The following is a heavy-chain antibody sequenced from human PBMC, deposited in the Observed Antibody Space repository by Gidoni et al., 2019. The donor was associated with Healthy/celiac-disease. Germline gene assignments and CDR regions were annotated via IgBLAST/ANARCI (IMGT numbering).Heavy chain of an antibody. J-gene: IGHJ6*03. Sequence: QVQLQESGPGLVKPSETLSLTCTVSCGSVSLGSYYWSWIRQPPGKGLEWIGSVYYSGSTYYTPPLKSRGTISVDTSKNQFSLRLSALTAADTAVYYCAREGRSGSYPFYYYYYMDVWGKGTTVTVSS. V-gene: IGHV4-61*01. CDR1: CGSVSLGSYY. CDR3: AREGRSGSYPFYYYYYMDV. D-gene: IGHD1-26*01. CDR2: VYYSGST.